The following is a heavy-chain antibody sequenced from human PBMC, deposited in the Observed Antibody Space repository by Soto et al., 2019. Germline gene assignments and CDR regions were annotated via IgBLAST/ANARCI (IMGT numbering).Heavy chain of an antibody. CDR2: IYTSGST. Sequence: SETLSLTCTVSGGSISSYYWSWIRQPAGKGLEWIGRIYTSGSTNYNPSLKSRVTMSVDTSKNQFSLKLSSVTAADTAVYYCARDIVCSGGSCSWFWFDHWGQGTLVTVSS. CDR1: GGSISSYY. D-gene: IGHD2-15*01. V-gene: IGHV4-4*07. J-gene: IGHJ5*02. CDR3: ARDIVCSGGSCSWFWFDH.